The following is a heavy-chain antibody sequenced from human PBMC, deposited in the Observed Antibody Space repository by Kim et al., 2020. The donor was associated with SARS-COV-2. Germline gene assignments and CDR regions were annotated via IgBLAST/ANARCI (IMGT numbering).Heavy chain of an antibody. J-gene: IGHJ4*02. CDR2: IYPGDSDT. V-gene: IGHV5-51*01. D-gene: IGHD2-2*01. Sequence: GESLKISCKGSGYSFTSYWIGWVRQMPGKGLEWMGIIYPGDSDTRYSPSFQGQVTISADKSISTAYLQWSSLKASDTAMYYCARRPVPATARDVYYFDYWGQGTLVTVSS. CDR1: GYSFTSYW. CDR3: ARRPVPATARDVYYFDY.